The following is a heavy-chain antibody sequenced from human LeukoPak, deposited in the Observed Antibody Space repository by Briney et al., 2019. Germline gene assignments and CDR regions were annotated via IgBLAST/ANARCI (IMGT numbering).Heavy chain of an antibody. CDR2: VNPTSGGT. D-gene: IGHD6-19*01. CDR3: AAVAGGFDY. V-gene: IGHV1-2*02. CDR1: GYTFTSYY. J-gene: IGHJ4*02. Sequence: GSVKVSCKTSGYTFTSYYMHWVRQAPGQGLEWMGWVNPTSGGTNYAQKFQGRVTMTRDTSISTAYMELSRLRSDDTAVYYCAAVAGGFDYWGQGTLVTVSS.